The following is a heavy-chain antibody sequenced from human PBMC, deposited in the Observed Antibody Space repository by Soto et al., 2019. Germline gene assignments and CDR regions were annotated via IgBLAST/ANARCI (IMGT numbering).Heavy chain of an antibody. CDR3: AKAVMQLWLPYYFDY. J-gene: IGHJ4*02. V-gene: IGHV3-23*01. Sequence: GSLRLSCEASGFTFSTYAMSWVRQTPGKGLEWVSSVSGSGSRTYYTDSLKGRFTIFRDNSKNTLYLQMTSLRAEDTAVYYCAKAVMQLWLPYYFDYWGQGIVVTVSS. CDR2: VSGSGSRT. D-gene: IGHD5-18*01. CDR1: GFTFSTYA.